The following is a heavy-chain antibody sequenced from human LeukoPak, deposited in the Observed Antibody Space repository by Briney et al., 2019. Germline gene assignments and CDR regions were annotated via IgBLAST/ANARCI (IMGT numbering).Heavy chain of an antibody. Sequence: GGSLRLSCAASGFTLSSYWMHWVRPAPGEGLGWVSRINSDGSSTSYADSVKGRFTISRDNAKNTLYLQMNSLRAEDTAVYYCARDRGREWLVLDYWGQGTLVTVSS. V-gene: IGHV3-74*01. D-gene: IGHD6-19*01. J-gene: IGHJ4*02. CDR2: INSDGSST. CDR3: ARDRGREWLVLDY. CDR1: GFTLSSYW.